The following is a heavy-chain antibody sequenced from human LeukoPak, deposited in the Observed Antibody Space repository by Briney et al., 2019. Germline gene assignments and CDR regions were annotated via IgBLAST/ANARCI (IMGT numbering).Heavy chain of an antibody. CDR2: IYTSGST. CDR1: GGSISSYY. Sequence: SETLPLTCTVSGGSISSYYWSWIRQPAGKGLEWIGRIYTSGSTNYNPSLKSRVTMLVDTSKNQFSLKLSSVTATDTAVYYCARDRGSYGLDYWGQGTLVTVSS. J-gene: IGHJ4*02. V-gene: IGHV4-4*07. CDR3: ARDRGSYGLDY. D-gene: IGHD1-26*01.